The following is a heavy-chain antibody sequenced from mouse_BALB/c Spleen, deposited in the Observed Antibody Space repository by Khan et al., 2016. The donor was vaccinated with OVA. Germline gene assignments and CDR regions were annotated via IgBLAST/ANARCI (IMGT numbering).Heavy chain of an antibody. CDR3: ARRGLDNSWFTY. D-gene: IGHD1-3*01. Sequence: QVQLPQSAAELARPGASVKMSCTASGYTFTSYTVQWIQQRPGQGLEWIGSINPSTGYTDYHRRFQDTTTLTADKSSSTPYIQLSSLTSEDSAVYYCARRGLDNSWFTYWGQGTLVAVSA. CDR1: GYTFTSYT. V-gene: IGHV1-4*02. J-gene: IGHJ3*01. CDR2: INPSTGYT.